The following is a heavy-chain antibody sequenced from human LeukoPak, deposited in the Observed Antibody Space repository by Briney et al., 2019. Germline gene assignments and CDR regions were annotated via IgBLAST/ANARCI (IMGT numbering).Heavy chain of an antibody. CDR3: ARGRGYSSTYFDY. Sequence: PSETLSLTCAVYGGSFSGYYWSWIRQPPGKGLEWIGEINHSGSTNYNPSLKSRVTISVDTSKNQFSLKLSSVTAAATAVFYCARGRGYSSTYFDYGGQGTLVTIPS. V-gene: IGHV4-34*01. D-gene: IGHD6-13*01. CDR1: GGSFSGYY. J-gene: IGHJ4*02. CDR2: INHSGST.